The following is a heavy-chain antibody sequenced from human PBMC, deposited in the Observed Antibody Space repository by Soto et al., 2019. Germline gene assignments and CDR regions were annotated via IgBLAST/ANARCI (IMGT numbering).Heavy chain of an antibody. D-gene: IGHD5-18*01. J-gene: IGHJ3*02. CDR2: IKQDGSEK. CDR1: RLTLSSYC. CDR3: ARVHFPNYPIRLGSDAFDI. V-gene: IGHV3-7*01. Sequence: PGGSLRLSCAAPRLTLSSYCMSWVRQAPGKGMEWVANIKQDGSEKYYVDSVKGRFTISRDNAKTSLYLQMNSLRSEDTAVYYFARVHFPNYPIRLGSDAFDIWGQGTMVTGS.